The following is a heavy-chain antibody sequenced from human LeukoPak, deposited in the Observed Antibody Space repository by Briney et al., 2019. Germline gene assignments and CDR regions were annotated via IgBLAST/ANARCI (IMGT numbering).Heavy chain of an antibody. J-gene: IGHJ3*02. CDR3: ARSSRKMGSSSWSSAFDI. Sequence: SQTLSLTCTVSGGSISSGSYYWSWIQQPAGKGLEWIGRIYTSGSTNYNPSLKSRVTISVDTSKNQFSLKLSSVTAADTAVYYCARSSRKMGSSSWSSAFDIWGQGTMVTVSS. V-gene: IGHV4-61*02. CDR2: IYTSGST. CDR1: GGSISSGSYY. D-gene: IGHD6-13*01.